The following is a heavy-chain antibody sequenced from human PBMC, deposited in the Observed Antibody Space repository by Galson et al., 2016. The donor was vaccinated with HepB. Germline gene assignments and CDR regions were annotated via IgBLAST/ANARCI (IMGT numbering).Heavy chain of an antibody. D-gene: IGHD3-3*01. CDR2: IYHGGTT. CDR3: ARVRDYDFWSGFGMDV. V-gene: IGHV4-39*01. J-gene: IGHJ6*02. CDR1: GDSVSSSSYY. Sequence: ETLSLTCAVSGDSVSSSSYYWGWIRQSPGKGLEWIGNIYHGGTTKNNPSLKSRITISVDTSKNQFSLKLSSVTAADTAVYYCARVRDYDFWSGFGMDVWGQGTTVTVSS.